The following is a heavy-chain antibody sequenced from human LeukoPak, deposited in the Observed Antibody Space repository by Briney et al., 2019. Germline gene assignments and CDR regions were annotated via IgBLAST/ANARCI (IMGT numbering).Heavy chain of an antibody. D-gene: IGHD2-2*01. V-gene: IGHV1-69*13. J-gene: IGHJ4*02. CDR1: GGTFSSYA. Sequence: ASVKVSCKASGGTFSSYAISWVRQAPGQGLEWMGGIIPIFGTANYAQKFQGRVTITADESTSTAYMELSSLRSEDTAVYYCARVYNQLLWGGYYFDYWGQGNPGHRLL. CDR3: ARVYNQLLWGGYYFDY. CDR2: IIPIFGTA.